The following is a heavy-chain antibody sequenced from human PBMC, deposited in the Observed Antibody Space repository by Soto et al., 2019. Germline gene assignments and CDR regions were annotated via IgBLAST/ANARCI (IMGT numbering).Heavy chain of an antibody. CDR1: GGTFSSYA. V-gene: IGHV1-69*13. D-gene: IGHD3-22*01. CDR2: IIPIFGTA. CDR3: ASAYDTVYYDSSGLHDAFDI. Sequence: WASVKVSCKASGGTFSSYAISWVRQAPGQGLEWMGGIIPIFGTANYAQKFQGRVTITADESTSTAYMELSSLRSEDTAVYYCASAYDTVYYDSSGLHDAFDIWGQGTMVTVSS. J-gene: IGHJ3*02.